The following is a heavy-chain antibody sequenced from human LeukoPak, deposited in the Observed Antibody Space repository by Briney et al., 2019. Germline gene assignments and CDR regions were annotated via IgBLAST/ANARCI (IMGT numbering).Heavy chain of an antibody. CDR1: GGSISGSY. J-gene: IGHJ4*02. Sequence: SETLSLTCTVSGGSISGSYWSWIRQPPGKGLEWIAYMYNSGSTNYNPSLKSRVTISIDTSKNQFSLKLSSLTSADTAIYYCARGIESYGDYGYWGQGILVTVSS. D-gene: IGHD4-17*01. V-gene: IGHV4-59*01. CDR3: ARGIESYGDYGY. CDR2: MYNSGST.